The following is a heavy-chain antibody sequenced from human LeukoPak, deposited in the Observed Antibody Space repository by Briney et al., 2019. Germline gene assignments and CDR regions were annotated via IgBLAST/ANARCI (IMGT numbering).Heavy chain of an antibody. CDR3: TRGVAENRRFDY. V-gene: IGHV4-38-2*01. CDR2: IYHDGAT. Sequence: SETLSLTCAVSGYAISSGDYWVLIRQPPGKGLEWIGSIYHDGATFHNASLKSRVTISVDTSKNQFSLKMNFVTATDTAVYYCTRGVAENRRFDYWGQGTLVTVSS. CDR1: GYAISSGDY. J-gene: IGHJ4*02. D-gene: IGHD3-3*01.